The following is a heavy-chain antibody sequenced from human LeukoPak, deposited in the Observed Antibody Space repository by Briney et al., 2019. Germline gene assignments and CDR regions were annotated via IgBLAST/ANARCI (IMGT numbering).Heavy chain of an antibody. Sequence: GGSLRRSCAAAGFTFSRYAMIWVRQAPGKGLEGGCVISISGESPYYADSVKGRFTISTDNSKDTLYMEINSLRAEDTAVYYCAKNRRAGYNPFDYLGQGTLVIVSS. CDR1: GFTFSRYA. D-gene: IGHD5-24*01. CDR2: ISISGESP. V-gene: IGHV3-23*01. J-gene: IGHJ4*02. CDR3: AKNRRAGYNPFDY.